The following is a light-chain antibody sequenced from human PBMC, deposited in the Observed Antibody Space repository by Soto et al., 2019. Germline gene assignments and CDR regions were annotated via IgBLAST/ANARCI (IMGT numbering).Light chain of an antibody. Sequence: QSVLTQPPSASGTPGQRVTISCSESNSNIGSYTVNWYQQFPGTAPKLLIHTSNQRPSGVPDRFSGSKSGTSASLAISGLQSEDEADYYCAAWDDSLNYVFGTGTKVTVL. CDR3: AAWDDSLNYV. CDR1: NSNIGSYT. J-gene: IGLJ1*01. V-gene: IGLV1-44*01. CDR2: TSN.